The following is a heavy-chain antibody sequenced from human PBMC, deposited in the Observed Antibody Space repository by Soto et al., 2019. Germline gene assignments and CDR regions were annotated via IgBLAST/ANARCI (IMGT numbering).Heavy chain of an antibody. CDR2: IIPLFGTP. CDR3: ARDRDDYGSGNYYNRIDF. V-gene: IGHV1-69*01. J-gene: IGHJ4*02. D-gene: IGHD3-10*01. Sequence: QVQLVQSGAEVKKPGSSVKVSCKASGGIFSTYAISWLRQAPGQGLEWMGGIIPLFGTPNYAQRFQGRVTSTADESTSTAYMELSRLRSEDTAFYYCARDRDDYGSGNYYNRIDFWGQGTLVAVSS. CDR1: GGIFSTYA.